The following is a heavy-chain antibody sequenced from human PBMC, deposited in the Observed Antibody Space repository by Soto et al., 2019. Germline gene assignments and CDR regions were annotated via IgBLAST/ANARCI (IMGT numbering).Heavy chain of an antibody. V-gene: IGHV1-69*06. CDR3: ARVPDDGNSSGLGLVDY. CDR2: IIPIFGTP. Sequence: QVQLVQSGAEVKKPGSSVKVSCKASGGSLSSFVVSWVRQAPGQGLEWMGGIIPIFGTPIYAQQFHGRVTSSADKTTTAVYMELTSLTFEDTAVYYCARVPDDGNSSGLGLVDYWGQGTLVTVSS. D-gene: IGHD4-17*01. J-gene: IGHJ4*02. CDR1: GGSLSSFV.